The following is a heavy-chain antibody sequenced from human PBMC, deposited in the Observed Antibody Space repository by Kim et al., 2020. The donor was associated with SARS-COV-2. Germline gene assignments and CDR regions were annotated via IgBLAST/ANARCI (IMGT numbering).Heavy chain of an antibody. CDR3: AREISDYVWGSYRYKSAKTFDY. J-gene: IGHJ4*02. CDR2: ISAYNGNT. V-gene: IGHV1-18*01. CDR1: GYTFTSYG. Sequence: ASVKVSCKASGYTFTSYGISWVRQAPGQGLEWMGWISAYNGNTNYAQKLQGRVTMTTDTSTSTAYMELRSLRSDDTAVYYCAREISDYVWGSYRYKSAKTFDYWGQGTLVTVSS. D-gene: IGHD3-16*02.